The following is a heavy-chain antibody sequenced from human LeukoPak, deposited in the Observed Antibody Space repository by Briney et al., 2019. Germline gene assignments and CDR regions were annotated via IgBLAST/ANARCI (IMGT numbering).Heavy chain of an antibody. CDR1: GFTFSSYA. CDR2: ISYDGSNK. Sequence: GGSLRLSCAASGFTFSSYAMHWVRQAPGKGLEWVAVISYDGSNKYYADSVKGRFTISRDNSKNTLYLQMNSPRAEDTAVYYCARDAERIRATDGFDIWGQGTMVTVSS. D-gene: IGHD3-10*01. CDR3: ARDAERIRATDGFDI. V-gene: IGHV3-30-3*01. J-gene: IGHJ3*02.